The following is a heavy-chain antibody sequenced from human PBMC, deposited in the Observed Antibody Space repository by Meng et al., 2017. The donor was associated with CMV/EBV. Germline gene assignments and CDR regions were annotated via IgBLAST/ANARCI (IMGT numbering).Heavy chain of an antibody. CDR2: INSDGSST. V-gene: IGHV3-74*01. CDR1: GFTFSSYW. D-gene: IGHD1/OR15-1a*01. CDR3: AREFTGTPWAIDY. Sequence: GGSLRLSCAASGFTFSSYWMHWVRQAPGKGLVWVSRINSDGSSTSYADSVKGRFTISRDNAKNTLYLQMNSLRAEDTAVYYCAREFTGTPWAIDYWGQGILVTVSS. J-gene: IGHJ4*02.